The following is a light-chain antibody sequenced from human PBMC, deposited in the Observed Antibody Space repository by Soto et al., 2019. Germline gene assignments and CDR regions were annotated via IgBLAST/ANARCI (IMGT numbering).Light chain of an antibody. V-gene: IGLV2-11*01. CDR3: CSYAGNSLWV. J-gene: IGLJ3*02. Sequence: QSALTRPRSVSGSPGQSVTISCTGTSSDVGGYNYGSWYQQHPGKAPKLVIYDVSKRPSGVPDRYSGSKSGNTASLTISGLQAEDEADYYCCSYAGNSLWVFGAGTMLTVL. CDR2: DVS. CDR1: SSDVGGYNY.